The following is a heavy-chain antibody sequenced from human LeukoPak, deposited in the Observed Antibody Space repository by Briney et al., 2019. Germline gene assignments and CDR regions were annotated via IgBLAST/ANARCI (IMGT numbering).Heavy chain of an antibody. D-gene: IGHD2-15*01. J-gene: IGHJ3*02. V-gene: IGHV4-30-4*01. CDR1: GGSISSDDYH. CDR2: IYYSGGT. CDR3: ARVGYSSGHDTFDI. Sequence: SETLSLTCTVSGGSISSDDYHWSWIRPPPGKGLEWIVYIYYSGGTYYNPSLKSRLTISVATSNNQFSLKLTSVTAADTAVYYCARVGYSSGHDTFDIWGQGTLVTVSS.